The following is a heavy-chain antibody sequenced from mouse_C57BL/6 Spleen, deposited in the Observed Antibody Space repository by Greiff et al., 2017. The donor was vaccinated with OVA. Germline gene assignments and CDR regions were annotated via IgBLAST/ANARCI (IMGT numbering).Heavy chain of an antibody. D-gene: IGHD2-4*01. CDR2: INPNNGGT. J-gene: IGHJ2*01. Sequence: VQLQQSGPELVKPGASVKISCKASGYTFTDYYMNWVKQSHGKSLEWIGDINPNNGGTSYNQKFKGKATLTVDKSSSTAYMELRSLTSEDSAVYYCASYDYDEDYFDYWGQGTTLTVSS. V-gene: IGHV1-26*01. CDR1: GYTFTDYY. CDR3: ASYDYDEDYFDY.